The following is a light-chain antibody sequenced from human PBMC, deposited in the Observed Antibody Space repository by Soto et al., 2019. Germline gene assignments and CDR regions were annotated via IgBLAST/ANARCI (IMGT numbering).Light chain of an antibody. V-gene: IGKV1-9*01. CDR3: QQVDSYPIT. J-gene: IGKJ5*01. CDR1: QGIRNP. CDR2: LAS. Sequence: IPLTPSPSSLSASVGDRVTITCRASQGIRNPLAWYQQKPGKGPKLLIYLASTLQSGVPSRFSGSGSGTDFTLTISSLQPEDFATYYCQQVDSYPITFGQGTRLEIK.